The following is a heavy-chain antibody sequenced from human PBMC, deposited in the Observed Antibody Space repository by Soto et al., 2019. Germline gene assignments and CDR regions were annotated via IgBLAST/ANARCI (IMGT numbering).Heavy chain of an antibody. CDR3: AAVVPAARVDY. J-gene: IGHJ4*02. Sequence: QLQLQESGPGLVKPSTTLSLTCNVSGGSMRTPNYYWVWIRQPPGKGLEWMGSIYYSGTTYYSPFLKSRVAISADTSKNQFSLVLDSVAAADTAVYFCAAVVPAARVDYWGQGALITVSS. CDR2: IYYSGTT. D-gene: IGHD6-25*01. CDR1: GGSMRTPNYY. V-gene: IGHV4-39*01.